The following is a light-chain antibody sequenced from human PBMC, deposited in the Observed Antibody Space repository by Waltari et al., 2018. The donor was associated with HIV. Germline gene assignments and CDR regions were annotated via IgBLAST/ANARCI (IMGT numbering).Light chain of an antibody. Sequence: QSALTQPASVSGSPGQSITISSTGTNSDIGKYNLVSWYQQHPGKVPKVLIFEVTTRPSGISHRFSGSKSDNTASLTISGLQAEDEADYYCSSYATGNTYVFGTGTSVTVL. V-gene: IGLV2-23*02. CDR1: NSDIGKYNL. J-gene: IGLJ1*01. CDR3: SSYATGNTYV. CDR2: EVT.